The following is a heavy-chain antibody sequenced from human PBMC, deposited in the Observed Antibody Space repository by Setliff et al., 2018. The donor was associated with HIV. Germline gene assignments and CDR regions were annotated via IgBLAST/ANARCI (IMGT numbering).Heavy chain of an antibody. D-gene: IGHD2-15*01. CDR2: INADGRTT. J-gene: IGHJ3*02. V-gene: IGHV3-48*03. Sequence: PGGSLRLSCAASRFTFSSFEMNWVRQAPGKGLEWLAYINADGRTTYYADVVKGRFTISRDDAKRSLFLEMNSLRSNDTALYFCARARYCTGASCNDAFDIWGQGTGVTVSS. CDR3: ARARYCTGASCNDAFDI. CDR1: RFTFSSFE.